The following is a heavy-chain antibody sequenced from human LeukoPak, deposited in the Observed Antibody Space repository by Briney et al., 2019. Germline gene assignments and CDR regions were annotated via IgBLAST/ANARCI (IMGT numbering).Heavy chain of an antibody. J-gene: IGHJ4*02. V-gene: IGHV1-2*02. CDR3: ARYCSGGSCYGY. D-gene: IGHD2-15*01. Sequence: ASVKVSCKASGYTFTGYYIHWVRQAPGQGLEWMGWINPNSGGTNYEQRFQGRVTMTRDTSISTAYMELSRLRSDDTAVYYCARYCSGGSCYGYWGQGTLVTVSS. CDR1: GYTFTGYY. CDR2: INPNSGGT.